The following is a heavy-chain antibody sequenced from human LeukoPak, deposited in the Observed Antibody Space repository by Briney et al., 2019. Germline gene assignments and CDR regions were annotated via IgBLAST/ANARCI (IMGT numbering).Heavy chain of an antibody. J-gene: IGHJ6*02. CDR2: IYYSGST. CDR1: DGSISSYY. CDR3: ARGKKDRREGTGYYYYYGMDV. Sequence: SETLSLTCTVSDGSISSYYWSWIRQPPGKGLEWIGYIYYSGSTNYNPSLKSRVTISVDTSKNQFSLKLSSVTAADTAVYYCARGKKDRREGTGYYYYYGMDVWGQGTTVTVSS. V-gene: IGHV4-59*01. D-gene: IGHD2-15*01.